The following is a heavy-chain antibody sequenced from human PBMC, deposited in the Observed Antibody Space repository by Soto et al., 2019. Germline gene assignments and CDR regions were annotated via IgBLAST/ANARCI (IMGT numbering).Heavy chain of an antibody. CDR2: IIPSCGTT. J-gene: IGHJ5*02. V-gene: IGHV1-69*06. Sequence: SVKVSCKASGGTFSSYAISWVRQAPGQGLEWMGGIIPSCGTTNYAQKFQGRVTMTADTSTSTAYMELSSLRSEDTAVYYCARAPYYDFWSGYYTVLVDPWGQGTLVTVSS. D-gene: IGHD3-3*01. CDR3: ARAPYYDFWSGYYTVLVDP. CDR1: GGTFSSYA.